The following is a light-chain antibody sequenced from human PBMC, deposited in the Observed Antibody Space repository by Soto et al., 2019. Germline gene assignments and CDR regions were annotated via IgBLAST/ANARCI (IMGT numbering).Light chain of an antibody. CDR3: QQYGSSSWT. CDR1: QSVSSRY. Sequence: EIVFTQSPGSLSLSPGETAALSCRASQSVSSRYLAWYQQKSGQAPRLLIYATSSRATDIPDRFIGYGSGTDFTLTISGLEPEDFAVYYCQQYGSSSWTFGQGTKVDIK. CDR2: ATS. V-gene: IGKV3-20*01. J-gene: IGKJ1*01.